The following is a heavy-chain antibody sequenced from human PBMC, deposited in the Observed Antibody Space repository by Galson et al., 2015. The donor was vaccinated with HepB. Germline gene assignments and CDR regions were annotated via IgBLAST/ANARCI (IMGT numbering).Heavy chain of an antibody. D-gene: IGHD3-3*01. CDR1: GFTFSIYW. V-gene: IGHV3-74*01. CDR2: INGDGSST. Sequence: SLRLSCAASGFTFSIYWMHWVRQAPGKGLVWVSRINGDGSSTRYADSVKGRFTISRDNAKNTLYLQMNSLRAEDTAVYYCATDFGSPSNPWGQGTLVTVSS. CDR3: ATDFGSPSNP. J-gene: IGHJ5*02.